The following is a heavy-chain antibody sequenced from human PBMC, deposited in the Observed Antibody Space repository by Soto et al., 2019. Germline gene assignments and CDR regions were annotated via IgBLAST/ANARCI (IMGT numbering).Heavy chain of an antibody. CDR1: GFNFRNYG. Sequence: LRLSCAASGFNFRNYGMHWVRQAPGEGLVWVSRINSDGRSTRYADSVKGRFTISRDNAGNTLFLQMNSLRADDTAVYYCARVGVDTTVVDGGYYYYPLDVWGQGTTVTVSS. D-gene: IGHD5-18*01. CDR3: ARVGVDTTVVDGGYYYYPLDV. J-gene: IGHJ6*02. CDR2: INSDGRST. V-gene: IGHV3-74*01.